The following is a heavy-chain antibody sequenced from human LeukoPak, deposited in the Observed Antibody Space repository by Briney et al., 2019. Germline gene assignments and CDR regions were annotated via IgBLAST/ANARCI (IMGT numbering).Heavy chain of an antibody. V-gene: IGHV6-1*01. D-gene: IGHD5-18*01. CDR3: ARDGYGYHTLDY. CDR2: TYYRSKWYN. CDR1: GDSISSNSAA. Sequence: SQTLSLICAISGDSISSNSAAWNWNRQSPSRGLEWLGRTYYRSKWYNDYAVSMKSRITVNPDTSKNQFSLQLNSVTPEDTAVYYCARDGYGYHTLDYWGQGTLVTVSS. J-gene: IGHJ4*02.